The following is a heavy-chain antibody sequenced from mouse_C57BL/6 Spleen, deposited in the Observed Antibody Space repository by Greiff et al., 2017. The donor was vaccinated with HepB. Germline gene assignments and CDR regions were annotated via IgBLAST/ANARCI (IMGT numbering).Heavy chain of an antibody. CDR3: ARKESTVVARVYFGY. D-gene: IGHD1-1*01. CDR2: IHPNSGST. V-gene: IGHV1-64*01. J-gene: IGHJ2*01. Sequence: VQLQQPGAELVKPGASVKLSCKASGYTFTSYWMHWVKQRPGQGLEWIGMIHPNSGSTNYNEKFKSKATLTVDKSSSTAYMQLSSLTSEDSAVYYCARKESTVVARVYFGYWGQGTTLTVSS. CDR1: GYTFTSYW.